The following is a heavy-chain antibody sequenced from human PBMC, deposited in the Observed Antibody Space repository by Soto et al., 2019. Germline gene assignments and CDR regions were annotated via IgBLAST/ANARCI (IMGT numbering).Heavy chain of an antibody. CDR3: ARDGQGSATETYDP. CDR1: GYTFISYG. Sequence: GASVKVSCKASGYTFISYGISWVRQAPGQGLEWMGWISAYNGNTNYAQKLQGRVTMTTDTSTSTAYMELRSLTSDDTAVYYCARDGQGSATETYDPWGQGTLVTVSS. V-gene: IGHV1-18*01. J-gene: IGHJ5*02. CDR2: ISAYNGNT.